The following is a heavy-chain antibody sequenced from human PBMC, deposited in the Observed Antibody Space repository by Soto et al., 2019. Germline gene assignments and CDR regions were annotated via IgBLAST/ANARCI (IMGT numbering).Heavy chain of an antibody. J-gene: IGHJ4*02. V-gene: IGHV4-59*01. D-gene: IGHD6-19*01. CDR1: GGSISSYY. CDR2: IYYSGST. CDR3: ARAGRAVADYYFDY. Sequence: PSETLSLTYTVSGGSISSYYWRWIRQPPGKGLEWTGYIYYSGSTNYNPSLKSRVTISVDTSKNQFSLKLSSVTAADTAVYYCARAGRAVADYYFDYWGQGTLVTVSS.